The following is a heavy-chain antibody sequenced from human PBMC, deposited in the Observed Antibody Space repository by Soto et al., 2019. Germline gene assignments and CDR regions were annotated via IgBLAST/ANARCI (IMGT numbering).Heavy chain of an antibody. D-gene: IGHD5-18*01. J-gene: IGHJ3*02. Sequence: GGSLRLSCAASGFTFSSYSMNWVRQAPGKGLEWVSYISSSSSTIYYADSVKGRFTISRDNAKNSLYLQMNSLRDEDTAVYYCANGRASYGDAFDIWGQGTMVTVSS. CDR3: ANGRASYGDAFDI. V-gene: IGHV3-48*02. CDR1: GFTFSSYS. CDR2: ISSSSSTI.